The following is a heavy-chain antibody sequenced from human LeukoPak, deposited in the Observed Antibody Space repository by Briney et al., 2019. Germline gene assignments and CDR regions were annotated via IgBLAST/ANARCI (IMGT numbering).Heavy chain of an antibody. V-gene: IGHV3-7*01. CDR2: IKQDGSEK. J-gene: IGHJ4*02. D-gene: IGHD2-15*01. Sequence: PGGSLRLSCAASGFTFSSYSMNWVRQAPGKGLEWVANIKQDGSEKYYVDSVKGRFTISRDNAKNSLYLQMNSLRAEDTAVYYCARDLVVAATFDYWGQGTLVTVSS. CDR3: ARDLVVAATFDY. CDR1: GFTFSSYS.